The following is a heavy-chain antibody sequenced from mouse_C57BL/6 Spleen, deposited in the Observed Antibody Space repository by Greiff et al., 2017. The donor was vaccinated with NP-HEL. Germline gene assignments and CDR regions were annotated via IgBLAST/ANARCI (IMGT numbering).Heavy chain of an antibody. CDR3: ARLPGGGYYAMDY. CDR1: GYTFTSYW. CDR2: IDPSDSET. Sequence: VQLQQSGAELVRPGSSVKLSCKASGYTFTSYWMHWVKQRPIQGLEWIGNIDPSDSETHYNQKFKDKATLTVDKSSSTAYLQLSSLTSEDSAVYDWARLPGGGYYAMDYWGQRTSVTVSS. J-gene: IGHJ4*01. V-gene: IGHV1-52*01.